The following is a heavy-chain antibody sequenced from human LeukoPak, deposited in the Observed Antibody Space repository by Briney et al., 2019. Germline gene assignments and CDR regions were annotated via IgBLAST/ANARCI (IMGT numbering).Heavy chain of an antibody. CDR1: GGSFSGSY. CDR2: INHSGRT. J-gene: IGHJ4*02. Sequence: SETLSLTCAVYGGSFSGSYWSWIRQPPGKGLEWIGEINHSGRTNYNPSLKNRVTMSVDASKNQFSLKLNSMTAADTAVYYCARDPVPDILTGPQPYFDFWGQGTLVTVSS. D-gene: IGHD3-9*01. V-gene: IGHV4-34*01. CDR3: ARDPVPDILTGPQPYFDF.